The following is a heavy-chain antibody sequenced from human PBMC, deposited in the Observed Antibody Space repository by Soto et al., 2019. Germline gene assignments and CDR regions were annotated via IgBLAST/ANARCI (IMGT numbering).Heavy chain of an antibody. D-gene: IGHD1-1*01. J-gene: IGHJ4*02. Sequence: QVQLQESGPGLVKPSQTLSLTYTVSGGSISSGAYYWSWIRQHPGKGLEWIGYIYYSGSTYSNPSLKSRVAISVDKSKNQFSLKLSSVTAADTAVYYCAAVRQHYFDFWGQGTLVTVSS. CDR1: GGSISSGAYY. V-gene: IGHV4-31*03. CDR3: AAVRQHYFDF. CDR2: IYYSGST.